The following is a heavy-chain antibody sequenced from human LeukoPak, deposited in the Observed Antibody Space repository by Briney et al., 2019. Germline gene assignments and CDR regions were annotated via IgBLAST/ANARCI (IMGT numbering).Heavy chain of an antibody. CDR3: SRAHSTGWLGINDY. CDR2: IRSKAHGGTA. J-gene: IGHJ4*02. CDR1: GFTFSDYA. V-gene: IGHV3-49*04. D-gene: IGHD6-19*01. Sequence: PGGSLRLSCTAPGFTFSDYAVTWGCQAPGRGLEWVGFIRSKAHGGTADYATSVKGRFTISRDDSKTIAYLQMDSLKTEDTAVYYCSRAHSTGWLGINDYWGQGALVTVSS.